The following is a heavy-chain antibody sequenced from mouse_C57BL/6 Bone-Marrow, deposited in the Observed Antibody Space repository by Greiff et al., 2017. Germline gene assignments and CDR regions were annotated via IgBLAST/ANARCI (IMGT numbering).Heavy chain of an antibody. D-gene: IGHD2-2*01. CDR2: IHPNSGST. CDR1: GYTFTSYW. J-gene: IGHJ2*01. Sequence: QVQLQQPGAELVKPGASVKLSCKASGYTFTSYWMHWVKQRPGQGLEWIGMIHPNSGSTNYNEKFKSKATLTVDKSSSTAYMQLSSLTSEDSAVYYCARRGPYGNDDNWGQGTTLTVSS. V-gene: IGHV1-64*01. CDR3: ARRGPYGNDDN.